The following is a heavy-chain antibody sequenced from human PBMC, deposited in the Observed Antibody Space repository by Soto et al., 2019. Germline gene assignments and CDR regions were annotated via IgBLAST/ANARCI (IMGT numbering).Heavy chain of an antibody. CDR1: GGSISSYY. CDR2: IYYRGST. J-gene: IGHJ2*01. V-gene: IGHV4-59*01. Sequence: QVQLQESGPGLVKPSETLSLTCTVSGGSISSYYWSWIRQPPGKGLEWIGYIYYRGSTNYNPSLKSRVTISVDTSKNPFSLKLSSVTAADTAMYYCARFNWYFDLWGRGTLVTVSS. CDR3: ARFNWYFDL.